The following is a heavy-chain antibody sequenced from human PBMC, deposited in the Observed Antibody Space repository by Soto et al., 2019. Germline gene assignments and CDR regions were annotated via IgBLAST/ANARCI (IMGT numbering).Heavy chain of an antibody. V-gene: IGHV3-23*01. CDR2: ISGSGGST. CDR3: AKYIHYYDSSGLNDGFDI. Sequence: PGGSLRLSCAASGFTFSSYAMSWVRQAPGKGLEWVSAISGSGGSTYYADSVKGRFTISRDNSKNTLHLQMNSLRAEDTAVYYCAKYIHYYDSSGLNDGFDIWGQATMVTVSS. CDR1: GFTFSSYA. J-gene: IGHJ3*02. D-gene: IGHD3-22*01.